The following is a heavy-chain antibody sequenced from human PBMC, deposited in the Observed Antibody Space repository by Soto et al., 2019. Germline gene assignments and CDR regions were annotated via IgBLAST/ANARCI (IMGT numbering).Heavy chain of an antibody. CDR1: GGSIRGGDYY. J-gene: IGHJ4*02. V-gene: IGHV4-31*03. CDR2: TFYSGNS. D-gene: IGHD3-10*01. Sequence: QVQLQESGPGLVKPSQTLSLTSTVSGGSIRGGDYYWSWIRQHPGQGLQWCGSTFYSGNSFYNSSIKSGVTISGDTSKNQFSLQLSSVTASDTAIYYCARLSSLYYNSDSGGYYFDYWGQGTLVSVSS. CDR3: ARLSSLYYNSDSGGYYFDY.